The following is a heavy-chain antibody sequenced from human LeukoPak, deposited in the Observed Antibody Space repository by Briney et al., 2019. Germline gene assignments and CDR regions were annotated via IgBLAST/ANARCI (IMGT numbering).Heavy chain of an antibody. D-gene: IGHD5-18*01. CDR2: IYYSGST. Sequence: SETLSLTCTVSGGSISSYYWSWIRRPPGKGLEWIGYIYYSGSTNYNPSLKSRVTISVDTSKNQFPLKLSSVTAADTAVYYCARQGDTAMVLGYWGQGTLVTVSS. V-gene: IGHV4-59*08. J-gene: IGHJ4*02. CDR3: ARQGDTAMVLGY. CDR1: GGSISSYY.